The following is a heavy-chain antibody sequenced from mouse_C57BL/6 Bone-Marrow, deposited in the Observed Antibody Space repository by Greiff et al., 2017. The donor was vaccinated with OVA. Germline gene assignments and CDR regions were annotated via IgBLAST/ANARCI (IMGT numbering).Heavy chain of an antibody. CDR2: ISSGSSTI. V-gene: IGHV5-17*01. CDR1: GFTFSDYG. Sequence: VQLKESGGGLVKPGGSLKLSCAASGFTFSDYGMHWVRQAPEKGLEWVAYISSGSSTIYYADTVKGRFTISRDNAKNTLFLQMTSLRSEDTAMDYCARGGTTGVDYWGQGTTLTVSS. J-gene: IGHJ2*01. D-gene: IGHD1-1*01. CDR3: ARGGTTGVDY.